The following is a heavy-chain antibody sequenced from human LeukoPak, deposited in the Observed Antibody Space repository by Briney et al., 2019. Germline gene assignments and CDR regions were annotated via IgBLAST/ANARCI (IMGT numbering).Heavy chain of an antibody. CDR1: GGSISSYY. Sequence: PSETLSLTCTVSGGSISSYYWSWIRQPPGKGLEWIGSIYYSGSTYYNPSLKSRVTISVDTSKNQFSLKLSSVTAADTAVYYCARDSLEVRGPILARARYGMDVWGQGTTVTVSS. D-gene: IGHD3-10*01. CDR2: IYYSGST. CDR3: ARDSLEVRGPILARARYGMDV. J-gene: IGHJ6*02. V-gene: IGHV4-59*12.